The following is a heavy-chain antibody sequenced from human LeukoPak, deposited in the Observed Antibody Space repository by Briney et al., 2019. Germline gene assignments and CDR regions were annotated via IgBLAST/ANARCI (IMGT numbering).Heavy chain of an antibody. CDR1: GFTFNRSA. V-gene: IGHV1-58*01. CDR2: IVVCSGHT. CDR3: AAGLFRGYCSGGSCPVNYYYYGMNV. J-gene: IGHJ6*02. Sequence: AVKVSCKGSGFTFNRSAVQWVRQPRGQRLEWIGWIVVCSGHTNYAQMFQERVTITRDMSTSTAYMELSSLGSEDTAVYYCAAGLFRGYCSGGSCPVNYYYYGMNVWGQGTTVTVSS. D-gene: IGHD2-15*01.